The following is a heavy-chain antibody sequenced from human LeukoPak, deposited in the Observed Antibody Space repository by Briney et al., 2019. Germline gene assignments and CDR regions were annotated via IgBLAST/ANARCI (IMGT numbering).Heavy chain of an antibody. CDR2: ISGYNGNT. CDR3: ARAEGVVVAAHIDV. J-gene: IGHJ6*03. V-gene: IGHV1-18*01. D-gene: IGHD2-15*01. Sequence: ASVKVSCKASGYTFTRYGIYWVRQAPGQGLEWMGWISGYNGNTNYAQKFQGRVSVTTDTSTSTAYMELRSLRSDDTAVYYCARAEGVVVAAHIDVWGKGTTVIVSS. CDR1: GYTFTRYG.